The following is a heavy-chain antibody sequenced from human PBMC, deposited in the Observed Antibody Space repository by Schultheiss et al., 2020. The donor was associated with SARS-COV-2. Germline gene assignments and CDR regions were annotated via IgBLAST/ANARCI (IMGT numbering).Heavy chain of an antibody. Sequence: GGSLRLSCAASGFTFSSYAMSWVRQAPGKGLEWVSGINWNGGSTGYADSVKGRFTISRDNAKNSLYLQMNSLRAEDTAVYYCARERARGYYYGMDVWGQGTTVTVSS. CDR1: GFTFSSYA. CDR3: ARERARGYYYGMDV. V-gene: IGHV3-20*04. J-gene: IGHJ6*02. CDR2: INWNGGST.